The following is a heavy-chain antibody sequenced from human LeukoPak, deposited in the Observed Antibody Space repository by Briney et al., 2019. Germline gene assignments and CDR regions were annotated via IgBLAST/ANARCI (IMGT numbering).Heavy chain of an antibody. Sequence: PGGSLRLSCAAPGFTFSSYGMHWARQAPGKGLEWVAFIRYDGSNKYYADSVKGRFTISRDNSKNTLYLQMNSLRAEDTAVYYCAKDLYGFWSGYYFDYMDVWGKGTTVTVSS. CDR2: IRYDGSNK. D-gene: IGHD3-3*01. J-gene: IGHJ6*03. V-gene: IGHV3-30*02. CDR1: GFTFSSYG. CDR3: AKDLYGFWSGYYFDYMDV.